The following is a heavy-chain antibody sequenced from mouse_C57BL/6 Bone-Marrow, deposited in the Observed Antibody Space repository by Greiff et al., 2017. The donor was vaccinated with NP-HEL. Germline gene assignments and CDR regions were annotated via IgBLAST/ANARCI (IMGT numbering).Heavy chain of an antibody. CDR3: ARGAY. V-gene: IGHV1-80*01. CDR2: IYPGDGDT. Sequence: QVHVKQSGAELVKPGASVKISCKASGYAFSSYWMNWVKQRPGKGLEWIGQIYPGDGDTNSNGKFKDKASLTADKSSSTAYMQLSSLTSEDSSVYFCARGAYWGQGTLVTVSA. CDR1: GYAFSSYW. J-gene: IGHJ3*01.